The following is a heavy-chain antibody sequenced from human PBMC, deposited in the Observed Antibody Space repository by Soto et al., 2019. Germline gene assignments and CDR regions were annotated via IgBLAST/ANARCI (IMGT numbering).Heavy chain of an antibody. CDR2: ISYSGVSA. CDR1: GFIFSNHA. D-gene: IGHD6-19*01. J-gene: IGHJ4*02. CDR3: ASSMYSSGSLGLDY. Sequence: SLRLSCEASGFIFSNHAMSWVRQAPGRGLEWVSIISYSGVSAYYADSVKGRFTISRDNSKNTLYLQMNSLRAEDTAVYYCASSMYSSGSLGLDYWGQGTLVTVSS. V-gene: IGHV3-23*01.